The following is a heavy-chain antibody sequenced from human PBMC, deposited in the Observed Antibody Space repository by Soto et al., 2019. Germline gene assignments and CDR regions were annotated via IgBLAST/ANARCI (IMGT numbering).Heavy chain of an antibody. D-gene: IGHD3-22*01. CDR1: GFTFSSHP. Sequence: PGGSLRLSCAASGFTFSSHPMIWVRQAPVNGLEFLSAIRESFDGTYCADSVKGRFTISRYNSMNSLFLQLIRLRTCYTAVYYFAXWTPTYYETTKYYSTDDYWGQGNLVTVSS. CDR3: AXWTPTYYETTKYYSTDDY. J-gene: IGHJ4*02. V-gene: IGHV3-23*01. CDR2: IRESFDGT.